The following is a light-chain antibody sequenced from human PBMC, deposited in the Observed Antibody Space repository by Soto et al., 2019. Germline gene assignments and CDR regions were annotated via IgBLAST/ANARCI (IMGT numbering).Light chain of an antibody. Sequence: EIVLTQSPGTLSLSPGERATLSCRASQSVSSTHLAWYQQKPGQAPRLLIFGASSRATGIPDRFSGSVSGTDFTPTISRLDPEDFEVHYCQHFCSSLWTFGQGTKVEIK. CDR3: QHFCSSLWT. J-gene: IGKJ1*01. V-gene: IGKV3-20*01. CDR2: GAS. CDR1: QSVSSTH.